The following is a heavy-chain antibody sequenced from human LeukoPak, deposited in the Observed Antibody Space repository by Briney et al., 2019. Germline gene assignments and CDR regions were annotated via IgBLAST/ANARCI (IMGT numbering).Heavy chain of an antibody. Sequence: ASVKVSCKXSGYTFVDYSMHWVRQAPGQGLRWMGRINPNSGDTNCSQEFQGRVTMTRDTSISTTYMELSGLRSDDTAVYYCARDLGSGFNITLAGTGDWGQGTLVTVSS. V-gene: IGHV1-2*06. J-gene: IGHJ4*02. D-gene: IGHD6-19*01. CDR3: ARDLGSGFNITLAGTGD. CDR1: GYTFVDYS. CDR2: INPNSGDT.